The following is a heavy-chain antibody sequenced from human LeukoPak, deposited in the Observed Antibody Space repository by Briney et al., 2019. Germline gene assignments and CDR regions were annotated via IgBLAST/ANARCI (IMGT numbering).Heavy chain of an antibody. D-gene: IGHD3-10*01. V-gene: IGHV4-61*02. CDR2: IYTSGST. Sequence: SETPSLTCTASGGSISSGSYYWSWIRQPAGKGLEWIGRIYTSGSTNYNPSLKSRVTISVGTSKNQFSLKLSSVTAADTAVYYCARDYFVRSLYYYYYMDVWGKGTTVTVSS. J-gene: IGHJ6*03. CDR1: GGSISSGSYY. CDR3: ARDYFVRSLYYYYYMDV.